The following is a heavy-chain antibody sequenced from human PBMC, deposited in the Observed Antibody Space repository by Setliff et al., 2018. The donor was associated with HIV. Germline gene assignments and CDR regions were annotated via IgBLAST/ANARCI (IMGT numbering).Heavy chain of an antibody. D-gene: IGHD2-21*02. CDR3: ARGGLGFLDWCLPDS. Sequence: ASVKVSCKASGYDFSSYSMMWVRLTPGQGLEWLGWISGLTGEVRLAKEFQGRVTLTTSAYTAYMELKSLRSEDRGVYCCARGGLGFLDWCLPDSWGQGTLVTVSS. J-gene: IGHJ4*02. V-gene: IGHV1-18*04. CDR2: ISGLTGEV. CDR1: GYDFSSYS.